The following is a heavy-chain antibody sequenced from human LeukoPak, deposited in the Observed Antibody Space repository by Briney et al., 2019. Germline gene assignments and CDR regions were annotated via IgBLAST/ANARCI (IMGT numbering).Heavy chain of an antibody. Sequence: GGSLRLSCAASGFTFSSYAMHWVRQAPGKGLEYVSAISSNGGSKYYANSVKGRFTISRDNSKNTLYLQMGSLRAEDMAVYYCARSPGEVVNPEYAFDIWGQGTMVTVSS. CDR2: ISSNGGSK. CDR3: ARSPGEVVNPEYAFDI. CDR1: GFTFSSYA. V-gene: IGHV3-64*01. J-gene: IGHJ3*02. D-gene: IGHD3-10*01.